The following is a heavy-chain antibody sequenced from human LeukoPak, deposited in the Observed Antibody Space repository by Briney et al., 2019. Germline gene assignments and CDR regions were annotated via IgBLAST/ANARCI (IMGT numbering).Heavy chain of an antibody. J-gene: IGHJ4*02. Sequence: HGESLKISCKGSGYSFTSYWIGWVRQMPGKGLEWMGIIYPGDSDTIYSPSFQGQVTISADKSISPGYLQWSSLKASDTAMYYCARLPLGYSSGWSPYYFDYWGQGTLVTVSS. CDR3: ARLPLGYSSGWSPYYFDY. CDR1: GYSFTSYW. CDR2: IYPGDSDT. D-gene: IGHD6-19*01. V-gene: IGHV5-51*01.